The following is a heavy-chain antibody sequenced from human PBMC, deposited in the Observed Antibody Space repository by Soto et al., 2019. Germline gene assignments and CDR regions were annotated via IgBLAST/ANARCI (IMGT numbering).Heavy chain of an antibody. D-gene: IGHD3-3*01. J-gene: IGHJ6*03. V-gene: IGHV1-18*01. CDR2: ISAYNGNT. CDR3: ARINTDYDFWSGYSPYYMDV. CDR1: GYTFISYG. Sequence: QVQLVQSGAEVKKPGASVKVSCKASGYTFISYGISWVRQAPGQGLEWMGWISAYNGNTNYAQKLQGRVTMTTDTSTSTAYMELRSLRSDDTAVYYCARINTDYDFWSGYSPYYMDVWGKGTTVTVSS.